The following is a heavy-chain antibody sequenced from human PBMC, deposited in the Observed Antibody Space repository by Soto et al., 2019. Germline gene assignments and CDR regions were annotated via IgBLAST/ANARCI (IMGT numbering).Heavy chain of an antibody. Sequence: DVQLLESGGGLAQRGGSLRLSCAASGFSFSTYGMTWVRQAPGKGLEWVSSGGSGGSTYYEDSVKGRFTISRDNSKNTLYLQMNSLRAEDTAVYYCVKFRGRAYHYYYMDVWGNGTTVTVSS. CDR2: GGSGGST. CDR1: GFSFSTYG. V-gene: IGHV3-23*01. CDR3: VKFRGRAYHYYYMDV. J-gene: IGHJ6*03. D-gene: IGHD3-16*01.